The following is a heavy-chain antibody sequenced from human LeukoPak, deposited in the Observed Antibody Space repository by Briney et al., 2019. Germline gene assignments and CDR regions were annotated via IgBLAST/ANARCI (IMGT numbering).Heavy chain of an antibody. CDR2: IIPIFGTA. CDR1: GGTFSSYA. J-gene: IGHJ4*02. Sequence: ASVKVSCKASGGTFSSYAISWVRQAPGQGLEWMGGIIPIFGTANYAQKFQGRVTITADESTSTAYMELSSLRSEDTAVYYCARIAVAGTGGSYYFDYWGQGTLVTVSS. CDR3: ARIAVAGTGGSYYFDY. V-gene: IGHV1-69*13. D-gene: IGHD6-19*01.